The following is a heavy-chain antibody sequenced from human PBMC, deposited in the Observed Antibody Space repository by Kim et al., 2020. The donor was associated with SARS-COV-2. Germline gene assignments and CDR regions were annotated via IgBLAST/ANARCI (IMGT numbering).Heavy chain of an antibody. Sequence: SETLSLTCTVSGGSISSSSYYWGWIRQPPGKGLEWIGSIYYSGSTYYNPSLKSRVTISVDTSKNQFSLKLSSVTAADTAVYYCARDYYDSSGYYARYFDYWGQGTLVTVSS. V-gene: IGHV4-39*01. CDR1: GGSISSSSYY. J-gene: IGHJ4*02. CDR3: ARDYYDSSGYYARYFDY. D-gene: IGHD3-22*01. CDR2: IYYSGST.